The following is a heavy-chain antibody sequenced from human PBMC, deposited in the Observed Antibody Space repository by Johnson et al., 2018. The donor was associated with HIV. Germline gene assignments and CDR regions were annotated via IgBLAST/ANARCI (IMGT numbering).Heavy chain of an antibody. CDR2: ISSGGST. D-gene: IGHD6-6*01. Sequence: VQLVESGGGVVRPGGSLRLSCAASGFTFSDYYMSWIRQAPGTGLEWVSVISSGGSTYYADSVKGRFTISRDNSKNTLYLQMSSLRAEDTALYYCARGSSGSFDLWGRGTMVTVSS. V-gene: IGHV3-66*01. CDR3: ARGSSGSFDL. CDR1: GFTFSDYY. J-gene: IGHJ3*01.